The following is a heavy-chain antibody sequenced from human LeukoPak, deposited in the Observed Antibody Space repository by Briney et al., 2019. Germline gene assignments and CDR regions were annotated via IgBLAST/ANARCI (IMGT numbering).Heavy chain of an antibody. D-gene: IGHD5-18*01. Sequence: GASVKVSCKASGYTFSSYGISWVRQAPGQGLEWMGWINTYNGNTNYAQKLQDRVTMTTDTSTSTAYMELRSLRVDDTAVYYCARDRMDTGTYFDYWGQGTLVTVSS. CDR1: GYTFSSYG. J-gene: IGHJ4*02. CDR2: INTYNGNT. V-gene: IGHV1-18*01. CDR3: ARDRMDTGTYFDY.